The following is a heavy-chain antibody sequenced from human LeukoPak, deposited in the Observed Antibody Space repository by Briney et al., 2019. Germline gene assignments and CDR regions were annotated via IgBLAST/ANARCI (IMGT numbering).Heavy chain of an antibody. V-gene: IGHV3-30*14. D-gene: IGHD3-10*01. CDR2: ISYDGSNK. J-gene: IGHJ4*02. CDR3: ASLYNDYFDY. Sequence: GGSLRLSCAASGFTFSSYAMHWVRPAPGKGLEWLAVISYDGSNKYYADSVKGRFTISRDNSKNTLYLQMNSLRAEDTAVYYCASLYNDYFDYWGQGTLVTVSS. CDR1: GFTFSSYA.